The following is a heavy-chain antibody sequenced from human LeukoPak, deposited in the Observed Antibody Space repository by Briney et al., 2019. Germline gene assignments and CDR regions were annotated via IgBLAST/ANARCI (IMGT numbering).Heavy chain of an antibody. D-gene: IGHD2-21*02. J-gene: IGHJ6*02. CDR1: GFIFSSYG. V-gene: IGHV3-33*01. CDR2: IWYDGSNK. CDR3: ARPRGFCSGGDCYADYGMDV. Sequence: GRSLRLSCAASGFIFSSYGLHWVRQAPGKGLEWVAVIWYDGSNKYYADSVNGRFTISRDNSKNTVYLQMNSLRAEDAGVYYCARPRGFCSGGDCYADYGMDVWGQGTTVTVSS.